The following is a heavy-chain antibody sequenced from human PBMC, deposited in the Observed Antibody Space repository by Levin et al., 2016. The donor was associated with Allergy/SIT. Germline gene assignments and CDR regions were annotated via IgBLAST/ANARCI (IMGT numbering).Heavy chain of an antibody. Sequence: VRQMAGKGLVWVSRINSDGSSTSYADSVKGRFTISRDNAKNTLYLQMNSLRAEDTAVYYCARVLKSQLLMYYYGMDVWGQGTTVTVSS. J-gene: IGHJ6*02. CDR2: INSDGSST. V-gene: IGHV3-74*01. CDR3: ARVLKSQLLMYYYGMDV. D-gene: IGHD2-2*01.